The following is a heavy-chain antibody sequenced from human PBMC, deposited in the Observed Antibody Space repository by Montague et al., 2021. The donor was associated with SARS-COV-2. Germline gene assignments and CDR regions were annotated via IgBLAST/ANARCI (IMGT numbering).Heavy chain of an antibody. Sequence: SLRLSCAASEFTFSTHAMHWVRQAPGKGLEWVAAISTDGSNQDFADSVKGRFTISRDNSKNTLYIQMNSLRVDDTAIYYCATRPPYFARPLVPLLDFWGQGTLVYLSS. V-gene: IGHV3-30*04. CDR3: ATRPPYFARPLVPLLDF. D-gene: IGHD2/OR15-2a*01. J-gene: IGHJ4*02. CDR1: EFTFSTHA. CDR2: ISTDGSNQ.